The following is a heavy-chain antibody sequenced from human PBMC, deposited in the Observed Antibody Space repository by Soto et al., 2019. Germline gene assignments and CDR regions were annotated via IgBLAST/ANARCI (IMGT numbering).Heavy chain of an antibody. D-gene: IGHD3-10*01. CDR3: ARYSGIAQLTYYYYMDV. CDR1: GDSIRNLY. V-gene: IGHV4-59*08. Sequence: PSETLSLTCSVSGDSIRNLYWSWIRQPLGKGLEWIGYIYNSGSTNYNPSLKSRVTISVDTSKNQFSLKLSSVTAADTAVYYCARYSGIAQLTYYYYMDVWGKGTTVTVSS. J-gene: IGHJ6*03. CDR2: IYNSGST.